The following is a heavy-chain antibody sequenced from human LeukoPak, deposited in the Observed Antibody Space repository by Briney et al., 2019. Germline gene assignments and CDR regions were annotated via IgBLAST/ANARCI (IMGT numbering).Heavy chain of an antibody. CDR1: GFTFSDYY. CDR3: ARTRTESDSSSWSRDAFDI. V-gene: IGHV3-11*01. D-gene: IGHD6-13*01. J-gene: IGHJ3*02. CDR2: ISSSGSTI. Sequence: PGGSLRLSCAASGFTFSDYYMSWIRQAPGKGLEWVSYISSSGSTIYYADSVKGRFTISRDNAKNSLYLQMNSLRAEDTAVYYCARTRTESDSSSWSRDAFDIWGQGTMVTVSS.